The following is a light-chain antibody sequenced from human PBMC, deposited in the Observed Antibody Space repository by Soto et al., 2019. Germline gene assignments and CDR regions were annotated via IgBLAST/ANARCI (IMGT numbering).Light chain of an antibody. CDR1: QSVVFRSNNKNY. V-gene: IGKV4-1*01. CDR2: GVS. J-gene: IGKJ5*01. CDR3: QQYGSSPLIT. Sequence: IVMTQSPDSLAVSLGERATISCKSSQSVVFRSNNKNYLGWYQQKPGQAPKFLIYGVSSRATGIPDRFSGSGSGTDFTLTISRLEPEDFAVYHCQQYGSSPLITFGQGTRLEIK.